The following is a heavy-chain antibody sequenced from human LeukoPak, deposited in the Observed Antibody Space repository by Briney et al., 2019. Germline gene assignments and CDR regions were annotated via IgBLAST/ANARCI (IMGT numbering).Heavy chain of an antibody. D-gene: IGHD2-15*01. CDR1: GGSISSYY. Sequence: KASETLSLTCTVSGGSISSYYWSWIRQPPGKGLEWIGSIYYSGSTYYNPSLKSRVTISVDTSKNQFSLKLSSVTAADTAVYYCAGSVGGYYFDYWGQGTLVTVSS. CDR3: AGSVGGYYFDY. CDR2: IYYSGST. J-gene: IGHJ4*02. V-gene: IGHV4-59*05.